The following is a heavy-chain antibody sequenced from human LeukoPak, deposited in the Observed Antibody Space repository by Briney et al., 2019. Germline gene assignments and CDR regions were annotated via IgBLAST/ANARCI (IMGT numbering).Heavy chain of an antibody. CDR1: GYTFTSYG. D-gene: IGHD2-2*01. V-gene: IGHV1-18*01. J-gene: IGHJ4*02. CDR2: ISAYNGNT. CDR3: AREGGYCSSTSCYVLS. Sequence: ASVRVSCKASGYTFTSYGISWVRQAPGQGLEWMGWISAYNGNTNYAQKLQGRVTMTTDTSTSTAYMELRSLRSDDTAVYYCAREGGYCSSTSCYVLSWGQGTLVTVSS.